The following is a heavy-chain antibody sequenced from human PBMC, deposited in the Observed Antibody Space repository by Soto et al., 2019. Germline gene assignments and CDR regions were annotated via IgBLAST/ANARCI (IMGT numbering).Heavy chain of an antibody. CDR1: GFTFSSYS. CDR3: ARDGREYDFWSGNNMDYYGMDV. Sequence: GGSLRLSCAAFGFTFSSYSMNWVRQAPGKGLEWVSSISSSSSYIYYADSVKGRFTISRDNAKNSLYLQMNSLRAEDTAVYYCARDGREYDFWSGNNMDYYGMDVWGQGTTVTVSS. D-gene: IGHD3-3*01. CDR2: ISSSSSYI. V-gene: IGHV3-21*01. J-gene: IGHJ6*02.